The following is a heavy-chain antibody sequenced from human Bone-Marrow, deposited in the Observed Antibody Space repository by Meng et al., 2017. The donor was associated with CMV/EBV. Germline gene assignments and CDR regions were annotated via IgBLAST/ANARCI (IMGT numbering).Heavy chain of an antibody. CDR3: ARLDRWFGERG. D-gene: IGHD3-10*01. J-gene: IGHJ4*02. Sequence: GSLRLSWTVSGGSISSSSYYWGWIRQPPGKGLEWIGSIYYSGSTYYNPSLKSRVTISVDTSKNQFSLKLSSVTAADTAVYYCARLDRWFGERGWGQGTLVTVSS. CDR1: GGSISSSSYY. CDR2: IYYSGST. V-gene: IGHV4-39*01.